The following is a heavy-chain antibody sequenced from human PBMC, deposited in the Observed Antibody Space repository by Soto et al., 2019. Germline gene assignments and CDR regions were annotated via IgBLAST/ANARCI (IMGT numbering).Heavy chain of an antibody. Sequence: PSETLSLTCTVSGGSISSSSYYWGWIRQPPGKGLEWIGYIYYSGSTYYNPSLKSRVTISVDKSKNQFSLKLSSVTAADTAVYYCARVGGINWFDPWGQGTLVTVSS. CDR1: GGSISSSSYY. V-gene: IGHV4-39*07. D-gene: IGHD1-20*01. CDR2: IYYSGST. CDR3: ARVGGINWFDP. J-gene: IGHJ5*02.